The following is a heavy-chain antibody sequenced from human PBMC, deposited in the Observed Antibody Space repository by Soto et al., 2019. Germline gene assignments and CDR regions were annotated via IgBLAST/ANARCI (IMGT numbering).Heavy chain of an antibody. CDR1: GFTFSSYA. Sequence: GGSLRLSCAASGFTFSSYAMSWVRQAPGKGLEWVSALSGSGGSTYYADSVKGRFTVSRDNSKNTLYLQMNSLRAEDTAVYYCANSYGLQTPEYWGQGTLVTVSS. V-gene: IGHV3-23*01. CDR3: ANSYGLQTPEY. CDR2: LSGSGGST. D-gene: IGHD3-10*01. J-gene: IGHJ4*02.